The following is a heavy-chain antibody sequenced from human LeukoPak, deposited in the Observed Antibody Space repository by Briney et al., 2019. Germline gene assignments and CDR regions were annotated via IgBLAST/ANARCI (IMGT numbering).Heavy chain of an antibody. D-gene: IGHD3-16*01. CDR1: GFTVSSIY. CDR2: IYRGGGT. V-gene: IGHV3-53*01. Sequence: PGGSLRLSCAASGFTVSSIYMSWVRQAPGKGLEWVSIIYRGGGTSYANSVRGRFIISRDNSKNTLYLQMNSLRAEDTAVYDCARGAVADVWGQGTTVTVSS. J-gene: IGHJ6*01. CDR3: ARGAVADV.